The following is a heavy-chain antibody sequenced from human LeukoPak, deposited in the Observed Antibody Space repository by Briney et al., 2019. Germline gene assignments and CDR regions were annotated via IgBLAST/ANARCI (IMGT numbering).Heavy chain of an antibody. CDR2: ISSSSSYI. CDR1: GFTFSTYG. J-gene: IGHJ4*02. Sequence: GRSLRLSCAASGFTFSTYGMHWVRQAPGKGLEWVSSISSSSSYIYYADSVKGRFTISRDNAKNSLYLQMNSLRAEDTAVYYCARPGSARYWGQGTLVTVSS. V-gene: IGHV3-21*01. D-gene: IGHD3-10*01. CDR3: ARPGSARY.